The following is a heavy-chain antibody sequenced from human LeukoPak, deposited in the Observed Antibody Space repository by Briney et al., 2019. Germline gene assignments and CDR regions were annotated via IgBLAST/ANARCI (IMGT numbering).Heavy chain of an antibody. V-gene: IGHV3-30*02. CDR3: AKGGSGSYYPYYYMDV. Sequence: GGSLRLSCAASGFTYSSYGMHWVRQAPGKGLEWVAFIRYDGSNKYYADSVKGRFTISRDNSKNTLYLQMNSLRAEDTAVYYCAKGGSGSYYPYYYMDVWGKGTTVTISS. J-gene: IGHJ6*03. CDR1: GFTYSSYG. D-gene: IGHD3-10*01. CDR2: IRYDGSNK.